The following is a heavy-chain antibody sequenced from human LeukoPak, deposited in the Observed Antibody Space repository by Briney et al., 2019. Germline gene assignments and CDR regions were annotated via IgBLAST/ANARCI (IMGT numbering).Heavy chain of an antibody. J-gene: IGHJ1*01. Sequence: GSLRLSCAASGFTFSDYYMSWIRQPPGKGLEWIGYIYYSGSTNYNPSLKSRVTISVDTSKNQFSLKLSSVTAADTAVYYCARTGYSSGWYGYFQHWGQGTLVTVSS. V-gene: IGHV4-59*01. CDR3: ARTGYSSGWYGYFQH. D-gene: IGHD6-19*01. CDR1: GFTFSDYY. CDR2: IYYSGST.